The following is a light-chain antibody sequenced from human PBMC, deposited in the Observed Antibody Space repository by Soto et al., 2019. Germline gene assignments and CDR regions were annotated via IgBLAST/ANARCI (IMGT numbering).Light chain of an antibody. CDR2: GAS. CDR1: QSVSSNF. CDR3: QQYGNSHRT. J-gene: IGKJ1*01. V-gene: IGKV3-20*01. Sequence: EIVLTQSPGTLSLSPGERATLSCRASQSVSSNFLAWYRQKPGQAPRLLIYGASSRAAGIPDRFSGSGSGTDFTLTISRLEHEDVEVYYRQQYGNSHRTLRQGTKVDIK.